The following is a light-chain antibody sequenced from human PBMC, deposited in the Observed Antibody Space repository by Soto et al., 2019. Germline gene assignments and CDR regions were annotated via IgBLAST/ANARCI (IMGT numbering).Light chain of an antibody. CDR3: QQFITYPHT. CDR2: DAS. Sequence: IQLTQSPSSLSASVGDRVTITCRASQGTSSALAWYQQKPGNAPKLLIYDASSLESGVPSRFSGYGSATDCCHTISSLQPADVATYYCQQFITYPHTFGQGTKVEIK. J-gene: IGKJ1*01. CDR1: QGTSSA. V-gene: IGKV1-13*02.